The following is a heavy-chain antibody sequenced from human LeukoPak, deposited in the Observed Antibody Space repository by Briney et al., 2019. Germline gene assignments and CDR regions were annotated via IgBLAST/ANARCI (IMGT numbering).Heavy chain of an antibody. CDR2: IIPNLGTT. CDR3: ATTNDGGGYQWGDFFDF. CDR1: GGASNSHA. D-gene: IGHD3-22*01. J-gene: IGHJ4*02. V-gene: IGHV1-69*04. Sequence: SVRVSCKASGGASNSHAISWVRQAPGQGLEWMGRIIPNLGTTNRAQNFQDRVTLTADKSTNTAYMELTSLTSDDTAVYYCATTNDGGGYQWGDFFDFWGQGTLVTVSS.